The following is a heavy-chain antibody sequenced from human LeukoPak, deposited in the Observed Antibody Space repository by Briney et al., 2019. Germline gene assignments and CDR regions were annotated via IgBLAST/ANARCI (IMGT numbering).Heavy chain of an antibody. D-gene: IGHD3-22*01. CDR1: GGFVSNYY. CDR2: IFYSGST. Sequence: SETLSLTCTVSGGFVSNYYWSWIRQPPGKGLEWIGYIFYSGSTSYNPSLKSRVTISSDTSKNQFSLRLSSVTAADTAVYYCARDVVDNFYNNSVYYGRGVFDIWGQGTLVTVSS. CDR3: ARDVVDNFYNNSVYYGRGVFDI. V-gene: IGHV4-59*02. J-gene: IGHJ3*02.